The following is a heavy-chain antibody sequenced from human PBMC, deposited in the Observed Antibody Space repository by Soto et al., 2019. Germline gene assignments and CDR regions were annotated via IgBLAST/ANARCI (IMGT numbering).Heavy chain of an antibody. CDR3: ATLASPEYYYGSGSPKGGYYFDY. D-gene: IGHD3-10*01. J-gene: IGHJ4*02. CDR1: GYTFTSHG. Sequence: ASVKVSCKASGYTFTSHGINWVRQAPGKGLEWMGGFDPEDGETIYAQKFQGRVTMTEDTSTDTAYMELSSLRSEDTAVYYCATLASPEYYYGSGSPKGGYYFDYWGQGTLVTVSS. CDR2: FDPEDGET. V-gene: IGHV1-24*01.